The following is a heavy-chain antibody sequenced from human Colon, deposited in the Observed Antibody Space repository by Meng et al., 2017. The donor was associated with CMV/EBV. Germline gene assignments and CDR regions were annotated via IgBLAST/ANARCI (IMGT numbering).Heavy chain of an antibody. D-gene: IGHD6-19*01. Sequence: ASVKVSCKASGYTFTDYFIQWVRQAPGQGLEWLGWVNPDIKTARYSQKFEGRVTMTTNSSTNTVYMDLVGLTSEDTAVYYCARGPRSGWQPDWGQGTLVTVSS. CDR1: GYTFTDYF. CDR3: ARGPRSGWQPD. J-gene: IGHJ4*02. V-gene: IGHV1-8*02. CDR2: VNPDIKTA.